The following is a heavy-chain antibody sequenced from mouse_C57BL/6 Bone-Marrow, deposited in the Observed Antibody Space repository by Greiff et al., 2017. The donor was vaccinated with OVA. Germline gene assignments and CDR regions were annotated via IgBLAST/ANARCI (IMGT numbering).Heavy chain of an antibody. CDR3: ARNSHYYGSSYHYFDY. V-gene: IGHV2-9-1*01. D-gene: IGHD1-1*01. CDR1: GFSLTSYA. J-gene: IGHJ2*01. CDR2: IWTGGGT. Sequence: VKLEESGPGLVAPSHCLSITCPVSGFSLTSYAISWVRQPPGQGLDWLGVIWTGGGTNYNSALKSRLSISKDNSKSQVFLKMNSLQTDDTARYYCARNSHYYGSSYHYFDYWGQGTTLTVSS.